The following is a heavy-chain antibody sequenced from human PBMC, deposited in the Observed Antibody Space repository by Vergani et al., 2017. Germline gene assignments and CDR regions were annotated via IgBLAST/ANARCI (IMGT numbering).Heavy chain of an antibody. D-gene: IGHD6-13*01. V-gene: IGHV3-30-3*01. CDR3: ARSLRIGKLGPSWGYMDV. CDR2: ISYDGSNK. J-gene: IGHJ6*03. Sequence: QVQLVESGGGVVQPGRSLRLSCAASGFTFSSYAMHWVRQAPGKGLEWVAVISYDGSNKYYAVSVKGRFTISRDNSKNTLYLQMNSLRAEDTAVYYCARSLRIGKLGPSWGYMDVWGKGTTVTVSS. CDR1: GFTFSSYA.